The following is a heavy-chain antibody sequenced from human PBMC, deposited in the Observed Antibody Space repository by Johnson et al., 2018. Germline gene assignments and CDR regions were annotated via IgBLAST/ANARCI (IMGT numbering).Heavy chain of an antibody. D-gene: IGHD2-2*02. Sequence: VQLVESGGGVVQXGGSLRLXCAASGFTVSSNYMSWVRQAPGKGLEWVSLIYIGGSTYSADSVKGRFTISRDNSKNTLYLQMNSLRPEDTAVYDCARNTPNYMDVWGKGTTVTVSS. CDR2: IYIGGST. J-gene: IGHJ6*03. CDR3: ARNTPNYMDV. CDR1: GFTVSSNY. V-gene: IGHV3-66*02.